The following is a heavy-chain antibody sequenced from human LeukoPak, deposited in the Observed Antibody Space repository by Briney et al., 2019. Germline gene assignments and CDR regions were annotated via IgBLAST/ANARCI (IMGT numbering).Heavy chain of an antibody. J-gene: IGHJ6*03. CDR3: TRPYYYYMDV. CDR2: IYHSGST. CDR1: GGSISSYY. V-gene: IGHV4-59*12. Sequence: SETLSLTCTVSGGSISSYYWSWIRQPPGKGLEWIGEIYHSGSTNYNPSLKSRVTISVDKSKNQLSLKLSSVTAADTAVYYCTRPYYYYMDVWGKGTTVTVSS.